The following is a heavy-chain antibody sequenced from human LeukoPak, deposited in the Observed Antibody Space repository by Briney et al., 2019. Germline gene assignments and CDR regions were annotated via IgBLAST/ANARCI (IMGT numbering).Heavy chain of an antibody. V-gene: IGHV4-39*07. D-gene: IGHD3-10*01. CDR2: IYYSGST. Sequence: PSETLSLTCTVSGGSISSYYWGWIRQPPGKGLEWIGSIYYSGSTYYNPSLKSRVTISVDTSKNQFSLKLSSVTAADTAVYYCARSTSLGDVDAFDIWGQGTMVTVSS. J-gene: IGHJ3*02. CDR3: ARSTSLGDVDAFDI. CDR1: GGSISSYY.